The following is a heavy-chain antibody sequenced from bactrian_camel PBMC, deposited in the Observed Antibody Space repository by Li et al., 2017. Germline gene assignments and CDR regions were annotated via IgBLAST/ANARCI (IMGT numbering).Heavy chain of an antibody. CDR2: TYSTQRQIFYS. D-gene: IGHD6*01. Sequence: VQLVESGGGSVQAGGSLRLSCVASGLTYRSACMGWFRQAPGKEREGVAATYSTQRQIFYSYYTDSVKGRFTISRVNDKNTVYLQMNNLKPEDTAMYYCVDDCYGSRYYLARRTNVWGQGTQVTVS. V-gene: IGHV3S55*01. CDR1: GLTYRSAC. J-gene: IGHJ4*01. CDR3: VDDCYGSRYYLARRTNV.